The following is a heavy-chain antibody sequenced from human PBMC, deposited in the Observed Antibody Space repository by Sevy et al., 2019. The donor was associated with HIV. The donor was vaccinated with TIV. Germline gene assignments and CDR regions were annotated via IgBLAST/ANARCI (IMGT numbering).Heavy chain of an antibody. D-gene: IGHD5-12*01. CDR3: AKGIGYSGYETDY. V-gene: IGHV3-23*01. Sequence: GESLKISCAASGFTFSSYAMSWVRQAPGKGLEWVSAISGSGISTYYEDSVKGRFTISRDNSKNTLYLQMNNLRAEDTAVFYCAKGIGYSGYETDYWGQGTLVTVSS. J-gene: IGHJ4*02. CDR2: ISGSGIST. CDR1: GFTFSSYA.